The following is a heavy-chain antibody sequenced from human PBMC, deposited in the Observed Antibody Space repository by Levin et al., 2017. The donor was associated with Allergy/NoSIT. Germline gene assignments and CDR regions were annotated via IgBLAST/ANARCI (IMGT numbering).Heavy chain of an antibody. CDR1: GDSINNYY. V-gene: IGHV4-59*01. CDR3: ASDKDRSAWYFY. CDR2: MSYHGGS. J-gene: IGHJ4*02. Sequence: SETLSLTCTVSGDSINNYYWTWIRQPPGKGLEWIGTMSYHGGSDYNPSLRSRVTMSRDMSKGQLSLKLDFVTAADTAVYYCASDKDRSAWYFYWGQGILVTVSS. D-gene: IGHD6-19*01.